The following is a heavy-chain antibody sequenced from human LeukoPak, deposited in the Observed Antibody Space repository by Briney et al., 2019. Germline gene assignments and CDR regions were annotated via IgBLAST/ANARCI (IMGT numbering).Heavy chain of an antibody. D-gene: IGHD6-19*01. CDR2: ISSSGST. V-gene: IGHV4-61*02. Sequence: SETLSLTCTVSGDSISSGDYYWSWIRQPAGKGLEWIGRISSSGSTNYNPSLKSRVTISVDTSKNQFSLKLSSVTAADTAVYYCARRVAVAEIDHWGQGTLVTVSS. CDR1: GDSISSGDYY. J-gene: IGHJ4*02. CDR3: ARRVAVAEIDH.